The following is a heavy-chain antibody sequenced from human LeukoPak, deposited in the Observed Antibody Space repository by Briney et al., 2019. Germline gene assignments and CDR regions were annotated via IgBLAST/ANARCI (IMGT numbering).Heavy chain of an antibody. Sequence: RPAGSLRLTCAASGFTFSHYGMNWVRQPPGPGQEWVSYITADSSPMFYADSVKGRFTISRDNAKNSVSLQMNSLRAEDTAVYFCVRLRRNNDRSGYYYYYDYWGQGTLVTVSS. CDR1: GFTFSHYG. CDR3: VRLRRNNDRSGYYYYYDY. J-gene: IGHJ4*02. CDR2: ITADSSPM. V-gene: IGHV3-48*01. D-gene: IGHD3-22*01.